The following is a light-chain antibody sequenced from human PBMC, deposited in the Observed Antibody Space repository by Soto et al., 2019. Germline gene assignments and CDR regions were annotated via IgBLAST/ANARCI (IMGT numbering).Light chain of an antibody. J-gene: IGLJ1*01. Sequence: QSLLTQPASVSGSPGQSITISCPGTSSDVGAYNYDSWYQQYPGEAPKVIIYDVSHRPAGVSNRFSGSKSGNTASLTISGLQTQDEADYYCSSYTSATTYVFGTGIKVTVL. V-gene: IGLV2-14*01. CDR3: SSYTSATTYV. CDR1: SSDVGAYNY. CDR2: DVS.